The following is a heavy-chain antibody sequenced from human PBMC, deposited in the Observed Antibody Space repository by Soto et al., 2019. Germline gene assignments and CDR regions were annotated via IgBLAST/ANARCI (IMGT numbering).Heavy chain of an antibody. CDR1: GGDFRSYA. CDR2: IIPLFGGP. V-gene: IGHV1-69*01. J-gene: IGHJ5*02. D-gene: IGHD2-2*01. Sequence: QVQLVQSGAEVKKPGSSVTVSCRASGGDFRSYAVNWVRQAPGQGLEWMGGIIPLFGGPNYAEKFKDRLTISADDSTGTVNMEVRGLTSDDTATYYCATITTSSWFKWFDPWGQGTLVTVSS. CDR3: ATITTSSWFKWFDP.